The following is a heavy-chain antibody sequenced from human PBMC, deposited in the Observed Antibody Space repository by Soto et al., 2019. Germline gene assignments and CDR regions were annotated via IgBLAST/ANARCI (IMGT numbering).Heavy chain of an antibody. CDR3: ARQSLDCSGGSCYTYYFDY. Sequence: TSETLSLTCTVSGGSINNYYWSWIRQPPGKGLEWIAYIYYTGSTNYNPSLKSRVTISVDTSKNQFSLKLSSVTAADTAVYYCARQSLDCSGGSCYTYYFDYWGQGTLVTV. CDR1: GGSINNYY. CDR2: IYYTGST. J-gene: IGHJ4*02. V-gene: IGHV4-59*08. D-gene: IGHD2-15*01.